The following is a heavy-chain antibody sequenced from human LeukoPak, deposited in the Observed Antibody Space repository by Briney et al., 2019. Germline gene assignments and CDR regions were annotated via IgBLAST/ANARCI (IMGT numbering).Heavy chain of an antibody. Sequence: SETLSLTCTVSGGSISSYYWSWIRQPAGKGLEWIGSIYHSGSTYYNPSLKSRVTISVDTSKNQFSLKLSSVTAADTAVYYCASQRGYSYGYRAYWGQGTLVTVSS. CDR2: IYHSGST. V-gene: IGHV4-59*08. CDR1: GGSISSYY. J-gene: IGHJ4*02. D-gene: IGHD5-18*01. CDR3: ASQRGYSYGYRAY.